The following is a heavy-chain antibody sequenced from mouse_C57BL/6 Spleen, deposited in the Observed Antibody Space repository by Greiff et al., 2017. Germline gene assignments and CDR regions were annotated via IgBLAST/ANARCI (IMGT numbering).Heavy chain of an antibody. D-gene: IGHD2-5*01. CDR2: INPGSGGT. CDR3: ASYYSNSRFAY. J-gene: IGHJ3*01. CDR1: GYAFTNYL. Sequence: QVQLQQSGAELVRPGTSVKVSCKASGYAFTNYLIEWVKQRPGQGLEWIGVINPGSGGTNYNEKFKGKATLTADKSSSTAYMQLSSLTSEDSAVYFCASYYSNSRFAYWGQGTLVTVSA. V-gene: IGHV1-54*01.